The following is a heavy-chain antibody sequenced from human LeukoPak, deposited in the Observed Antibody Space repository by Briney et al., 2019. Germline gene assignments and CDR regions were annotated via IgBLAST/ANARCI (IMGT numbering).Heavy chain of an antibody. CDR1: GFTFSSYG. Sequence: GGSLRLSCAASGFTFSSYGMHWVRQAPGKGLEWVAVISYDGSNKYYADSVKGRFTISRDNSKNTLYLQMNSLRAEDTAVYYCAEQRAGRYDILTGYYRPHYFDYWGQGTLVTVSS. CDR3: AEQRAGRYDILTGYYRPHYFDY. CDR2: ISYDGSNK. D-gene: IGHD3-9*01. J-gene: IGHJ4*02. V-gene: IGHV3-30*18.